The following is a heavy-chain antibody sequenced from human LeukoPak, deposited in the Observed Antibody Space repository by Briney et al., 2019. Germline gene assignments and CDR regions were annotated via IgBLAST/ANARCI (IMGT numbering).Heavy chain of an antibody. Sequence: NPSETLSLTCTVSGGSISSSGYYWGWIRQPPGKGLEWIGSIYYSGSTYYNPSLKSRVTISVDTSKNQFSLKLSSVTAADTAVYYCFSGGSYNWFDPWGQGTLVTVSS. D-gene: IGHD2-15*01. J-gene: IGHJ5*02. CDR2: IYYSGST. CDR3: FSGGSYNWFDP. CDR1: GGSISSSGYY. V-gene: IGHV4-39*01.